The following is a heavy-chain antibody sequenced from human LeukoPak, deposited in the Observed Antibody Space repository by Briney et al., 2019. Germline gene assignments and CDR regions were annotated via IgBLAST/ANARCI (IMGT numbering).Heavy chain of an antibody. Sequence: GGSLRLSCAASGFTFSSYSMNWVRQAPGKGREWVSYISSSSSTIYYADSVKGRFTISRDNAKNSLYLQMNSLRAEDTAVYYCAVMTTVSSRYYYYMDVWGKGTAVTVSS. J-gene: IGHJ6*03. CDR2: ISSSSSTI. CDR3: AVMTTVSSRYYYYMDV. V-gene: IGHV3-48*01. CDR1: GFTFSSYS. D-gene: IGHD4-17*01.